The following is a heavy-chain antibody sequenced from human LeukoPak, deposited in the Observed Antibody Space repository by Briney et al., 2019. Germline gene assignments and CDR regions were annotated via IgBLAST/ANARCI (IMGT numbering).Heavy chain of an antibody. Sequence: GGSLRLSCVVSGFPFSSYSMNWVRQAPGKGLEWVASISPTRSYIFYADSVKGRFTISREDSKNSLYLQMNSLRVEDTAVYYCARMKYYDFCNGYYGDDYWGQGTLVAVSS. V-gene: IGHV3-21*01. CDR3: ARMKYYDFCNGYYGDDY. J-gene: IGHJ4*02. CDR1: GFPFSSYS. CDR2: ISPTRSYI. D-gene: IGHD3-3*01.